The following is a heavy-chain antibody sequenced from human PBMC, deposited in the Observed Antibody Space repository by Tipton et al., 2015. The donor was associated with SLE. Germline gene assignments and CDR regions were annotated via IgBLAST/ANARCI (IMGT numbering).Heavy chain of an antibody. CDR3: ARDLPDAFDI. CDR1: GFSFSSYS. J-gene: IGHJ3*02. V-gene: IGHV3-21*03. Sequence: SLRLSCVASGFSFSSYSMNWVRQAPGKGLEWVSSISSSSSYIYYADSVKGRFTISRDNAKNSLYLQMNSLRAEDTAVYYCARDLPDAFDIWGQGTMVTVSS. CDR2: ISSSSSYI.